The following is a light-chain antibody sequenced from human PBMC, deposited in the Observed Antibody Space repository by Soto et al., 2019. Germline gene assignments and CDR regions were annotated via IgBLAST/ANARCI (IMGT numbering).Light chain of an antibody. CDR1: MRDVGAYNL. V-gene: IGLV2-14*01. J-gene: IGLJ3*02. CDR2: EVR. CDR3: SAYTARSPLV. Sequence: QSALTQPASVSGSAGQSITISCSGTMRDVGAYNLVSWYQQHPGTAPKLIIYEVRNRPSGISSRFSGSRSGNTASLTISGLRSEEEGDYYCSAYTARSPLVLGGGTQLTV.